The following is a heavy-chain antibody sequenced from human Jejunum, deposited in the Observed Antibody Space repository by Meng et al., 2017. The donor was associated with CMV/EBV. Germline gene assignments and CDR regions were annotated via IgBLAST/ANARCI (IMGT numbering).Heavy chain of an antibody. V-gene: IGHV3-64*01. CDR2: ISSNGGST. D-gene: IGHD5-12*01. CDR1: GFNVSSYV. Sequence: VQVVESGGDLIQPGGSLRLSCAASGFNVSSYVMHWVRQAPGKGLEYVSGISSNGGSTYYANSVKDRFIISRDNSKNIVYLQMGSLRAEDMAVYYCARVRGYGSDYWGQGTLVTVSS. CDR3: ARVRGYGSDY. J-gene: IGHJ4*02.